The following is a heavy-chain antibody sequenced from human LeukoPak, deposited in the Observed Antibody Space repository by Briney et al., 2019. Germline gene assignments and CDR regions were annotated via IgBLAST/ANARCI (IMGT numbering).Heavy chain of an antibody. Sequence: KPSETLSLTCTVSGGSISSHYWSWIRQPPGKGLEWIGYVSDSGSTNYNPSLKSRVTVSVDTSKDQFSLKLTSVTAADTAVYYCARTGSSWPLYYYYMDVWGKGTTVTVSS. D-gene: IGHD6-13*01. CDR2: VSDSGST. CDR3: ARTGSSWPLYYYYMDV. CDR1: GGSISSHY. V-gene: IGHV4-59*11. J-gene: IGHJ6*03.